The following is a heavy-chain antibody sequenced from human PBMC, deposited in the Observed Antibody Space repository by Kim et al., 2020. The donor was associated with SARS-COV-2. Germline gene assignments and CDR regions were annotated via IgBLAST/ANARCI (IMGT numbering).Heavy chain of an antibody. CDR3: ARHRMITFGGVIGWFDP. CDR1: GGSISSSSYY. J-gene: IGHJ5*02. D-gene: IGHD3-16*01. V-gene: IGHV4-39*01. CDR2: IYYSGST. Sequence: SETLSLTCTVSGGSISSSSYYRGWIRQPPGKGLEWIGSIYYSGSTYYNPSLKSRVTISVDTSKNQFSLKLSSVTAADTAVYYCARHRMITFGGVIGWFDPWGQGTLVTVSS.